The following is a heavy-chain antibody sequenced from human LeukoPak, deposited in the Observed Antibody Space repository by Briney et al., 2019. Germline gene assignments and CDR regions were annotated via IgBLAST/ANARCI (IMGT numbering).Heavy chain of an antibody. CDR3: ARARWAGYSSGWYYFDY. CDR1: GYTFTSYY. V-gene: IGHV1-46*01. CDR2: ISPSGGST. D-gene: IGHD6-19*01. J-gene: IGHJ4*02. Sequence: GASVKVSCKASGYTFTSYYMHWVRQAPGQGLEWMGIISPSGGSTSYAQKFQGRVTMTRDTSTSTVYMELSSLRSEDTAVYYCARARWAGYSSGWYYFDYWGQGTLVTVSS.